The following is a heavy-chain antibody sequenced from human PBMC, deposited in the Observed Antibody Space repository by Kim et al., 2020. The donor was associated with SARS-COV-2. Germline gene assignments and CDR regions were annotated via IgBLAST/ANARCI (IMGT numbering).Heavy chain of an antibody. V-gene: IGHV1-69*13. CDR2: IIPIFGTA. J-gene: IGHJ5*02. CDR3: ARVRGFKQQPPAWWFDP. Sequence: SVKVSCKASGGTFSSYAISWVRQAPGQGLEWMGGIIPIFGTANYAQKFQGRVTITADESTSTAYMELSSLRSEDTAVYYCARVRGFKQQPPAWWFDPWGQGTLYTVSS. D-gene: IGHD6-13*01. CDR1: GGTFSSYA.